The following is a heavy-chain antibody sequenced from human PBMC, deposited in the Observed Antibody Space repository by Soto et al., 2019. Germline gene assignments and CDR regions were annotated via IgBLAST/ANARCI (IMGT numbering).Heavy chain of an antibody. CDR2: ISAYNGDT. Sequence: VQLVQSGAEVKKPGASVKVSCQASGYTFTSYGIAWVRQAPGQDLEWMGWISAYNGDTNYAQRLQGSVTMTTDTSTSTVYMELKSLKSDDTAVYYCARDQEYSTSGLYWFDLWGQGTLVTVSA. J-gene: IGHJ5*02. D-gene: IGHD6-6*01. CDR1: GYTFTSYG. V-gene: IGHV1-18*04. CDR3: ARDQEYSTSGLYWFDL.